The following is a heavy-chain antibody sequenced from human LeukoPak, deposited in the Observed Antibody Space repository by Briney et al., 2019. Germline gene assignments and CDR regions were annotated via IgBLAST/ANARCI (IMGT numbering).Heavy chain of an antibody. CDR1: GGSISTYY. CDR3: ARVGYDYVWGSYDY. V-gene: IGHV4-4*07. CDR2: IYTSGST. Sequence: SETLSLTCTVSGGSISTYYWSWIRQPAGKGLEWIGRIYTSGSTNYNPSLKSRVTISVDTSKNQFSLKLSSVTAADTAVYYCARVGYDYVWGSYDYWGQGTLVTVSS. J-gene: IGHJ4*02. D-gene: IGHD3-16*01.